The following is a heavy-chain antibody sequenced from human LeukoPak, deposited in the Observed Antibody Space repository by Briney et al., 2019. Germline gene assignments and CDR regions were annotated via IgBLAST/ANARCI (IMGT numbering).Heavy chain of an antibody. Sequence: ASVKVSCKASGYTFTSYGISWVRQAPGQGLEWMGWISAYNGNTNYAQKLQGRVTMTTDTSTSTAYMELRSLRSDDTAVYYCARDMAYYDILTGYYLPDYWGQGTLVTVSS. J-gene: IGHJ4*02. CDR1: GYTFTSYG. CDR3: ARDMAYYDILTGYYLPDY. CDR2: ISAYNGNT. V-gene: IGHV1-18*01. D-gene: IGHD3-9*01.